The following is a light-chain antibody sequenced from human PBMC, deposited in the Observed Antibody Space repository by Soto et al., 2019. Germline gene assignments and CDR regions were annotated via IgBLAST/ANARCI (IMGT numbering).Light chain of an antibody. CDR2: GAS. J-gene: IGKJ1*01. Sequence: EIVLTQSPGTLSLSPGDRATLSCRASQSVSSNYLAWYQQKPGQTPRLLIYGASSRATGIPDRFSGSGSGTDFTLTISRLEPEDFAVFYWQQYGSSPWTFGQGTKVEIK. CDR1: QSVSSNY. V-gene: IGKV3-20*01. CDR3: QQYGSSPWT.